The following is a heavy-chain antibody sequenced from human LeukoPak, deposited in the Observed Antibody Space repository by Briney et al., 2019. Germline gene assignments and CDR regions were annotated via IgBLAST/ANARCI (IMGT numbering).Heavy chain of an antibody. D-gene: IGHD6-6*01. J-gene: IGHJ5*02. Sequence: SETLSLTCTVSGGSISSYYWSWIRQPPGKGLEWIGHIYYSGSTNYNPSLKSRVTISVDTSKNQFSLKLSSVTAADTAVYYCARRAARLNWFDPWGQGTLVTVSS. CDR1: GGSISSYY. V-gene: IGHV4-59*01. CDR3: ARRAARLNWFDP. CDR2: IYYSGST.